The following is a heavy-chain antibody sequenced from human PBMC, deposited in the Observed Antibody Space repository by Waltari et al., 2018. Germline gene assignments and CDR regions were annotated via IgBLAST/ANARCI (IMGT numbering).Heavy chain of an antibody. J-gene: IGHJ3*02. CDR2: IIPVFRSA. Sequence: QVQLVQSGAEVKKPGSSVKVSCKASGGTFRYYAFTWVRQAPGQGLEWMGGIIPVFRSAHYAQNFLDRVTITADESTSTAYMELMGLTSDDTAVYYCARPRTTVGTGLWNDGLQIWGQGTLVTVSS. CDR3: ARPRTTVGTGLWNDGLQI. V-gene: IGHV1-69*12. CDR1: GGTFRYYA. D-gene: IGHD1-1*01.